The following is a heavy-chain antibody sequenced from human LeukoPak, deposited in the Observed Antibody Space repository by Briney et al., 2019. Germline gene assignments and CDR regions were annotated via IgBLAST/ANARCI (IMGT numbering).Heavy chain of an antibody. CDR1: GITLSNYG. CDR3: AKTDDYYYDSSGYAY. D-gene: IGHD3-22*01. Sequence: SGGSLRLSCAVSGITLSNYGMSWVRQTPGKGLEWVAGISDSGGRTNYADSVKGRFTISRDNPKNTLYLQMNSLRAEDTAVYYCAKTDDYYYDSSGYAYWGQGTLVTVSS. CDR2: ISDSGGRT. J-gene: IGHJ4*02. V-gene: IGHV3-23*01.